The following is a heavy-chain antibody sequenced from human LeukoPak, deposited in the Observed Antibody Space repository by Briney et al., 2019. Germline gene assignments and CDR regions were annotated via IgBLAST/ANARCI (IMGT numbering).Heavy chain of an antibody. V-gene: IGHV3-30-3*01. Sequence: GRSLRLSCAASGFTFSNYAIHWVRQAPGKGLEWVAVISYDGGKKYYADSVKGRFTISRDNPKTTLYLQLNSLRTEDTAVYYCARAKGYCSGGSCYSYYYYGMDVWGQGTTVTV. CDR1: GFTFSNYA. CDR3: ARAKGYCSGGSCYSYYYYGMDV. D-gene: IGHD2-15*01. CDR2: ISYDGGKK. J-gene: IGHJ6*02.